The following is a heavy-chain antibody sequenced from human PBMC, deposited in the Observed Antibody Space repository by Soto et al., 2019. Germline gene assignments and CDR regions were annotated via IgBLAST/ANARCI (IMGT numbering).Heavy chain of an antibody. J-gene: IGHJ6*02. Sequence: QVQLVESGGGVVQPGRSLRLSCAASGFTFSSYGMHWVRQAPGKGLEWVAVISYDGSNKYYADSVKGRFTSSRDNSKNTLYLQMNSLRAEDTAVYYCAKDSADIVVVPAATAGYYYGMDVWGQGTTVTVSS. V-gene: IGHV3-30*18. D-gene: IGHD2-2*01. CDR2: ISYDGSNK. CDR3: AKDSADIVVVPAATAGYYYGMDV. CDR1: GFTFSSYG.